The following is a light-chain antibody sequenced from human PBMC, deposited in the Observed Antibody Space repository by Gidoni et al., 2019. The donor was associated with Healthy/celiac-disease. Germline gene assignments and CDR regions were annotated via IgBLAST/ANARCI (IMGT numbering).Light chain of an antibody. J-gene: IGKJ1*01. CDR3: QQYGSSLPT. V-gene: IGKV3-20*01. CDR2: GAS. Sequence: EIVLTQSPGTLSLSPGERATLSCRASQSVSSSYLAWYQQKPGQAPRLLIYGASSRATGIPDMFSGRGSGTDFTLTISRLEPEDFAVYYCQQYGSSLPTFGQGTKVEIK. CDR1: QSVSSSY.